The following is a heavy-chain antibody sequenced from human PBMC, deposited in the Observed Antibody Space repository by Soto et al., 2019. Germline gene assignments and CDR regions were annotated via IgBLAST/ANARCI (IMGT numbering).Heavy chain of an antibody. CDR3: VATYGDYLDY. V-gene: IGHV5-51*01. D-gene: IGHD4-17*01. CDR1: GHKFTTYW. J-gene: IGHJ4*02. CDR2: IYPDDSDS. Sequence: EVQLVPSGAEVKKPGESLQISCKGSGHKFTTYWIGWVRQMPGKGLEWMAIIYPDDSDSRYSPSFQGQVTISADKSISTAYLQWSSLKASDTAIYYCVATYGDYLDYWGQGTLVTVSS.